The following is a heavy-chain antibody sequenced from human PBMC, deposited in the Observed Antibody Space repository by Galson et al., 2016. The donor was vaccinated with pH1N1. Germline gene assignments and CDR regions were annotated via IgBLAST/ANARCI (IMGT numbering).Heavy chain of an antibody. Sequence: QSGAEVKKPGESLKISCKGSGYSFTSYWIAWVRQMPGKGLEWMGIIYPGDSDTRYSPSFQGQVTISADKSINTAYLQWSSLKASDTAMYYCARIGSDDPIYYYYMDVWGKGTTVTVS. CDR2: IYPGDSDT. CDR1: GYSFTSYW. V-gene: IGHV5-51*01. D-gene: IGHD2-21*01. J-gene: IGHJ6*03. CDR3: ARIGSDDPIYYYYMDV.